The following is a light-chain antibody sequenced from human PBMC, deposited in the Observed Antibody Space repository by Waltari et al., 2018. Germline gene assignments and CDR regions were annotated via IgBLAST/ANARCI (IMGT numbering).Light chain of an antibody. CDR1: SSDVGSSNR. CDR3: CAHAGGGTHYA. CDR2: EGT. Sequence: QSALTQPAYVSGSPGQSITISCTGTSSDVGSSNRVSWYQQHPGKGPKILIYEGTQRLSGVSDRFSGSKSGNTASLTLSGLQPEDEADYYCCAHAGGGTHYAFGTGTKVTVL. V-gene: IGLV2-23*01. J-gene: IGLJ1*01.